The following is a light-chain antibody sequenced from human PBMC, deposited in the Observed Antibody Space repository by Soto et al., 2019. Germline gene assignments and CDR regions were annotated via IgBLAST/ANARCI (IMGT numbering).Light chain of an antibody. CDR2: SVS. V-gene: IGLV2-11*01. Sequence: QSVLTQPRSVSGSPGQSVTISCTGTSSDVGGHHYVSWYQQHPGKAPKLMISSVSKRPSGVPDRFSGSKSGNTASLTISGLQAEDEADYYCCSYAGSYTYVFGTGTKVTVL. J-gene: IGLJ1*01. CDR3: CSYAGSYTYV. CDR1: SSDVGGHHY.